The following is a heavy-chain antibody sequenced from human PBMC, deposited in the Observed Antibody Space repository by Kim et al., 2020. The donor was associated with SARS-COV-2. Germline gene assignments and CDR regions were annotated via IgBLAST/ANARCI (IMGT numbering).Heavy chain of an antibody. CDR3: ARLRYYDSFDAFDI. D-gene: IGHD3-22*01. J-gene: IGHJ3*02. V-gene: IGHV3-21*01. Sequence: ADSVKGRFTISRDNAKNSLYLQMNSLRAEDTAVYYCARLRYYDSFDAFDIWGQGTMVTVSS.